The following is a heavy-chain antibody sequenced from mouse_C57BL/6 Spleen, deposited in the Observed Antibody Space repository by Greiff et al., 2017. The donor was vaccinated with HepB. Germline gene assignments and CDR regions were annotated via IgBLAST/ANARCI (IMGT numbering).Heavy chain of an antibody. V-gene: IGHV1-64*01. CDR2: IHPNSGST. CDR1: GYTFTSYW. CDR3: ARTPYYYGSSRYAMDY. J-gene: IGHJ4*01. D-gene: IGHD1-1*01. Sequence: VQLQQPGAELVKPGASVKLSCTASGYTFTSYWMHWVQQRPGQGLEWIGMIHPNSGSTNYNEKFKSKGTLTVDKSSSTAYMQLSSLTSEDSAVYYCARTPYYYGSSRYAMDYWGQGTSVTVSS.